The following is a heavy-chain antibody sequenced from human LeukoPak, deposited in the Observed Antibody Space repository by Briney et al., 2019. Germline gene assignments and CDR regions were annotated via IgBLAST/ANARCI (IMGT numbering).Heavy chain of an antibody. CDR3: AKRGVVIRVILVGFHKQANYFDS. V-gene: IGHV3-21*01. CDR1: GFTFSSYS. Sequence: GGSLRLSCAASGFTFSSYSMNWVRQAPGKGLEWVSSISSSSSYIYYADSMKGRFTISRDNAKNSLYLQMNSLRAEDTAVYYCAKRGVVIRVILVGFHKQANYFDSWGQGVLVTVSS. CDR2: ISSSSSYI. J-gene: IGHJ4*02. D-gene: IGHD3-22*01.